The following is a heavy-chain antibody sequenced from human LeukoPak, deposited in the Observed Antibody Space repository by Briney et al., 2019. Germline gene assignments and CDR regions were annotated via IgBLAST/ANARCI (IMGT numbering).Heavy chain of an antibody. D-gene: IGHD5-24*01. V-gene: IGHV1-69*04. Sequence: ASVKVSCKASGGTFSSYAISWVRQAPGQGLKWMGRIIPILGIANYAQKFQGRVTITADKSTSTAYMELSSLRSEDTAVYYCARDFSGYNIFDYWGQGTLVTVSS. CDR2: IIPILGIA. J-gene: IGHJ4*02. CDR3: ARDFSGYNIFDY. CDR1: GGTFSSYA.